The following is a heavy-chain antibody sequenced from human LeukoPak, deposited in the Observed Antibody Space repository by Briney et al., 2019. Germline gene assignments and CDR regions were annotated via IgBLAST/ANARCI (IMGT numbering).Heavy chain of an antibody. CDR1: GITFSSYA. J-gene: IGHJ4*02. Sequence: PGGSLRLSCAASGITFSSYAMSWVRQAPGKGLEWVSTIGNSAGTYYADSVKGRFTISRDNSKNTLYLQMNSLRAEDTAVYYCEARKYSYGFDYWGQGTLVTVSS. V-gene: IGHV3-23*01. D-gene: IGHD5-18*01. CDR2: IGNSAGT. CDR3: EARKYSYGFDY.